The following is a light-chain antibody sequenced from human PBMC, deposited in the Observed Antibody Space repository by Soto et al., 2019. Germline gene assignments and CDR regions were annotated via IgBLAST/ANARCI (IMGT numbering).Light chain of an antibody. J-gene: IGKJ5*01. Sequence: DIQMTQSPSTLSASVGDRVTVTCRASQVISSYLAWYQQKPGRAPKLLIYAASTLQSGVPSRFSGSGSGTEFTLTITSLQPEDFATYYCQQLNSFPITFGQGTRLEIK. V-gene: IGKV1-9*01. CDR1: QVISSY. CDR2: AAS. CDR3: QQLNSFPIT.